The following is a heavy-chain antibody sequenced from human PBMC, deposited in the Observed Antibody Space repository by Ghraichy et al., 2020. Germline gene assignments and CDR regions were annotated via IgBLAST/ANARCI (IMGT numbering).Heavy chain of an antibody. CDR1: GGSISSYY. CDR2: LYTSGST. CDR3: AGEIAVAGTGLDYYGMDV. V-gene: IGHV4-4*07. J-gene: IGHJ6*02. D-gene: IGHD6-19*01. Sequence: SETLSLTRTVSGGSISSYYWSWIRQPAGKGLEWIGRLYTSGSTNYNPSLKSRVTMSVDTSKNLFSLKLSSVTAADTAVYYCAGEIAVAGTGLDYYGMDVWGQGTTVTVSS.